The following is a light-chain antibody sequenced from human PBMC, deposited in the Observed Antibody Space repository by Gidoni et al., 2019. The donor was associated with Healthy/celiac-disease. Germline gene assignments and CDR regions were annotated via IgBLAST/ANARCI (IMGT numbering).Light chain of an antibody. V-gene: IGLV2-14*01. CDR3: SSYTSSSTLYV. CDR1: SSDVGGYNY. Sequence: QSALTPPPSVSGSPGQSITISCTGTSSDVGGYNYVSWYQQHPGKAPKLMIYEVSNRPSGVSNRFSGSKSGNTASLTISGLQAEDEADYYCSSYTSSSTLYVFGTGTKVTVL. J-gene: IGLJ1*01. CDR2: EVS.